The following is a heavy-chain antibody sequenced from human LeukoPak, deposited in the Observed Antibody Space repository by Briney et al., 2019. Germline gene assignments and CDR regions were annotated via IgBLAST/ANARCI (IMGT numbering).Heavy chain of an antibody. CDR1: GFTFSSYE. V-gene: IGHV3-48*03. D-gene: IGHD2-15*01. J-gene: IGHJ6*02. CDR3: ARDSGGQYGMDV. CDR2: ISPSGTTI. Sequence: GGSLRLSCTASGFTFSSYEMDWVPQAPGKGREWVSYISPSGTTIYDADSVKGRFTISRDNARNSLYLQMNSLTAEDTAVYYCARDSGGQYGMDVWGQGTTVTVSS.